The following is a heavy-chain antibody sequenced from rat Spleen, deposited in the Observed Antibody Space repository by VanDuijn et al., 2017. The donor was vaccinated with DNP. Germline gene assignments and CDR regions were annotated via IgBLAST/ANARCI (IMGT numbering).Heavy chain of an antibody. CDR2: MSSGGST. V-gene: IGHV2-19*01. D-gene: IGHD1-11*01. Sequence: QVQLKESGPGLVQPSQTLSLTCTVSGFSLTDYSVHWVRQPPGKGLEWIASMSSGGSTYYNSGLKSRLRISRDTSKSQVFLKMNSRQTEDIATYYCVRGNNGGYDYWGQGVVVTVSS. CDR3: VRGNNGGYDY. J-gene: IGHJ2*01. CDR1: GFSLTDYS.